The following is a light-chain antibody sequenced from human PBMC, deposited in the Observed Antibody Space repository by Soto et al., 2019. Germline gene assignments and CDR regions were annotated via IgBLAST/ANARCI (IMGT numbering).Light chain of an antibody. V-gene: IGLV2-14*03. CDR2: AVS. CDR1: SSDIGSYDH. Sequence: QSALTQPASVSGSPGQSITISCSGTSSDIGSYDHVAWYQQFPGKSPKLIIYAVSDRPSGVSDRFSGSKSGISASLTISGLQTEDEADYSCISYNDRQSYLFGTGTKVTV. CDR3: ISYNDRQSYL. J-gene: IGLJ1*01.